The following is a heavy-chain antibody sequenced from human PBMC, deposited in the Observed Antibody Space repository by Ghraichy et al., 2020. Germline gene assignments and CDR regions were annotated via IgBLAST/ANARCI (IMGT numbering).Heavy chain of an antibody. J-gene: IGHJ4*02. CDR1: DGSFSGYY. D-gene: IGHD3-10*01. CDR3: ARGRPFMVRGARLDY. CDR2: INHSGST. V-gene: IGHV4-34*01. Sequence: SETLSLTCAVYDGSFSGYYWSWIRQPPGKGLEWIGEINHSGSTNYNPSLKSRVTISVDTSKNQFSLKLSSVTAADTAVYYCARGRPFMVRGARLDYWGQGTLVTVSS.